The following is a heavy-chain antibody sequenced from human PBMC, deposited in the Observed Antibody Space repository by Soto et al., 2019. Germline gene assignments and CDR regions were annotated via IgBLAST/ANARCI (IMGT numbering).Heavy chain of an antibody. CDR1: GGSISSYY. V-gene: IGHV4-59*12. D-gene: IGHD2-15*01. CDR3: ATVAYCSGGRCRYAFDI. J-gene: IGHJ3*02. Sequence: SETLSLTCTVSGGSISSYYWSWIRQPPGKGLEWIGYIYYSGSTNYNPSLKSRVTISIDTSKNQFSLKLSSVTAADTAVYYCATVAYCSGGRCRYAFDIWGQGTMVTVSS. CDR2: IYYSGST.